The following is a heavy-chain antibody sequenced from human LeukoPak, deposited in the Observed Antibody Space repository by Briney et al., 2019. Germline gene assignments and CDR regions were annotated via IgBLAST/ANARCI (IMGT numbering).Heavy chain of an antibody. J-gene: IGHJ4*02. V-gene: IGHV4-39*07. CDR3: ARGGDIVVVPAADY. CDR1: GGSISSDGYF. Sequence: SETLSLTCTVSGGSISSDGYFWGWIRQPPGEGLEWLGTIYYRGSTYYSPSLKSRVTISVDTSKNQFSLKLSSVTAADTAVYYCARGGDIVVVPAADYWGQGTLVTVSS. CDR2: IYYRGST. D-gene: IGHD2-2*01.